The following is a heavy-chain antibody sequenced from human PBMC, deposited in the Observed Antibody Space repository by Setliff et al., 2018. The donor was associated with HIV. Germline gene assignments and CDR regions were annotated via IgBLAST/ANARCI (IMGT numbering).Heavy chain of an antibody. Sequence: ASVKVSCKASGYTFTDYYIHWVRQAPGQGLEWMGWINSASGGTNYAQNFQGRDTVTRDTSINTAYVELNSLKSDDTAVYYCARDYLHVFDIWGQGTMVTVSS. CDR3: ARDYLHVFDI. V-gene: IGHV1-2*02. CDR1: GYTFTDYY. J-gene: IGHJ3*02. CDR2: INSASGGT.